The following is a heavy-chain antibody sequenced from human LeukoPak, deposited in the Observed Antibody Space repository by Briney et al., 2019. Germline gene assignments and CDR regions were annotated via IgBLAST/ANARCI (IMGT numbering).Heavy chain of an antibody. V-gene: IGHV3-11*04. CDR3: ARDRWLVPGAFDI. Sequence: GGSLRLSCAASGLTFSDYYMSWIRQAPGKGLEWVSYISSSGSTIYYADSVKGRFTISRDNAKNSLYLQMNSLRAEDTAVYYCARDRWLVPGAFDIWGQGTMVTVSS. D-gene: IGHD6-19*01. J-gene: IGHJ3*02. CDR1: GLTFSDYY. CDR2: ISSSGSTI.